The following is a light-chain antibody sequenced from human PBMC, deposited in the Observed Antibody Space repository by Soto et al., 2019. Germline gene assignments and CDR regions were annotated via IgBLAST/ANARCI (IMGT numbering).Light chain of an antibody. V-gene: IGLV2-14*01. CDR2: DVS. J-gene: IGLJ1*01. CDR3: SSYTSSSTLYV. CDR1: SSDVGGYNF. Sequence: QSVLTQRASVSGSPGQSITISCTGTSSDVGGYNFVSWYQQHPGKAPKLMIYDVSNRPSGVSNRFSGSKSGNTASLTISGLQAEDEADYYCSSYTSSSTLYVFGTGTQLTVL.